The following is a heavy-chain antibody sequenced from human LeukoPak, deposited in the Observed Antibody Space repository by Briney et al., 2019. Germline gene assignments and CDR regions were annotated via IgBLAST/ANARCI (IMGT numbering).Heavy chain of an antibody. CDR3: ARGGSSWYFDY. D-gene: IGHD6-13*01. CDR2: ISGSGGST. Sequence: GGSLGLSCAASGFTFSSYAMSWVRQAPGKGLEWVSAISGSGGSTYYADSVKGRFTISRDNSKNTLYLQMNSLRAEDTAVYYCARGGSSWYFDYWGQGTLVTVSS. V-gene: IGHV3-23*01. J-gene: IGHJ4*02. CDR1: GFTFSSYA.